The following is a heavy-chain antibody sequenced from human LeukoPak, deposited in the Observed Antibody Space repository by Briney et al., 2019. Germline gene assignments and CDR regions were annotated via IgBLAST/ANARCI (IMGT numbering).Heavy chain of an antibody. CDR3: AKDKDYAFDV. CDR1: GFTFDDYA. Sequence: GRSLRLSCAASGFTFDDYAMHWVRQAPGKGLEWVSGISWNSGSIGYADSVKGRFTISRDNAKNSLYLQMNSLRAENIALYYCAKDKDYAFDVWGQGTMVTVSS. D-gene: IGHD3/OR15-3a*01. V-gene: IGHV3-9*03. CDR2: ISWNSGSI. J-gene: IGHJ3*01.